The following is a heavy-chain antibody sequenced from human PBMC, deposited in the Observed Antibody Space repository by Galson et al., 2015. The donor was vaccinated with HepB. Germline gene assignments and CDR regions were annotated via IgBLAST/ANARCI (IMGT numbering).Heavy chain of an antibody. CDR1: GFIDNNYA. CDR2: ISGGGGNT. D-gene: IGHD1-26*01. J-gene: IGHJ6*02. V-gene: IGHV3-23*01. Sequence: SLRRACAASGFIDNNYAVTWVRQPPGKGLEWVSSISGGGGNTVYSESVKGRFTISRDNSKNTLFLQRNSLRAADTAVYSCAKSLRHYPYDMDVWGPGTTVSVSS. CDR3: AKSLRHYPYDMDV.